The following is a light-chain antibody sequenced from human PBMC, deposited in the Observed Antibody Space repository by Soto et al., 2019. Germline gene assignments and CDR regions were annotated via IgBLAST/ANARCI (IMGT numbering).Light chain of an antibody. CDR2: DAS. J-gene: IGKJ2*01. CDR3: QLYGISPRT. CDR1: QSVSNNY. Sequence: EIVLTQSPDTLSLFPGERAALSCRASQSVSNNYLAWYQLKPGQAPRLLIFDASSRDTGTPDRFSGSGSGTDFPLTISRLEPEDFAVYYCQLYGISPRTFGQGTKLEIK. V-gene: IGKV3-20*01.